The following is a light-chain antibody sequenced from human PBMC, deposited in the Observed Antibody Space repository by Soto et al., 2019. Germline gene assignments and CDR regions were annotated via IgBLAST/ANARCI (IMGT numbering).Light chain of an antibody. J-gene: IGLJ3*02. V-gene: IGLV2-11*01. Sequence: QPVLTQPRSVSGSPGQSVTISCTGTSSDVGGYNYVSWYRQHPGKAPKLMIYDVSKRPSGVPDRFSGSKSGNTASLTISGLQAEDEGDYYCCSYAGSYTWVFGGGTKLTVL. CDR3: CSYAGSYTWV. CDR1: SSDVGGYNY. CDR2: DVS.